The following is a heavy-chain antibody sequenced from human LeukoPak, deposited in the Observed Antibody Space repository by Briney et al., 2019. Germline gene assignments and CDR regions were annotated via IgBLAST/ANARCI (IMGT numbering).Heavy chain of an antibody. J-gene: IGHJ4*02. CDR2: ISSSGSTI. Sequence: GGSLRLSCAASGFTFSDYYMSWIRQAPGKGLEWVSYISSSGSTIYYADSVKGRFTISRDNAKNSLYLQMNSLRAEDTAVYYCAKTMSPYYYDSSGFWGQGTLVTVSS. D-gene: IGHD3-22*01. CDR3: AKTMSPYYYDSSGF. V-gene: IGHV3-11*04. CDR1: GFTFSDYY.